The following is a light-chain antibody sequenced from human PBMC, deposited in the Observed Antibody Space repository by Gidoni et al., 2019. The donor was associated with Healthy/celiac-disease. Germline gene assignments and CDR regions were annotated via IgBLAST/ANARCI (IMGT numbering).Light chain of an antibody. CDR2: DAY. J-gene: IGKJ5*01. CDR3: QQRSNWPLLT. Sequence: EIVLTQSPATLSLSPVERATLSCRASQRVISYLAWYQQKPGQAPRLLIYDAYNRATGNPASFSGSGSGTDFTLTFSSLEPEDFAVYYCQQRSNWPLLTFGQGTRLEIK. V-gene: IGKV3-11*01. CDR1: QRVISY.